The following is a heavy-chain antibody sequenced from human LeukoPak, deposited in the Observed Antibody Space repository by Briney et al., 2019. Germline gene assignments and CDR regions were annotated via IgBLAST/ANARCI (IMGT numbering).Heavy chain of an antibody. D-gene: IGHD6-19*01. CDR2: IFGSSGST. J-gene: IGHJ4*02. Sequence: PGGSLRLSCAASGFTFSSYAMYWVRQAPGKGLEWVSGIFGSSGSTHYADSVKGRFTISRDNSKNTVYLQMNSQRAEDTAVYYCAKTTTGYSSGRFPGWPVDYWGQGTLVTVSS. V-gene: IGHV3-23*01. CDR1: GFTFSSYA. CDR3: AKTTTGYSSGRFPGWPVDY.